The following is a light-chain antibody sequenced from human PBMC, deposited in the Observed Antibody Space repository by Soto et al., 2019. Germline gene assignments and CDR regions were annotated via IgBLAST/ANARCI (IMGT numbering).Light chain of an antibody. CDR1: SSDVGGYNY. Sequence: QSALTQPPAASGSPGQSVTISCTGTSSDVGGYNYVSWYRQYPGKAPKTMIYAVTKRPSGVPDRFSVSKSGNTASLTVSGLLTEDEADYYSSSYAGSNTLFGGGTKLTVL. J-gene: IGLJ2*01. CDR2: AVT. V-gene: IGLV2-8*01. CDR3: SSYAGSNTL.